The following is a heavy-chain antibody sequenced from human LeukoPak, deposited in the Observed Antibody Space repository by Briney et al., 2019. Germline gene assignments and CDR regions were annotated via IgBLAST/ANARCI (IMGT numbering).Heavy chain of an antibody. CDR3: ARYREVGATVDY. V-gene: IGHV4-59*01. CDR1: GGSISSYY. CDR2: IYYSGST. J-gene: IGHJ4*02. Sequence: SETLSLTCTVSGGSISSYYWSWIRQPPGKGLEWIGYIYYSGSTNYNPSLNSRVTISRDTSKNHFSLELSSVTAADTAVYYCARYREVGATVDYWGQGTLVTVSS. D-gene: IGHD1-26*01.